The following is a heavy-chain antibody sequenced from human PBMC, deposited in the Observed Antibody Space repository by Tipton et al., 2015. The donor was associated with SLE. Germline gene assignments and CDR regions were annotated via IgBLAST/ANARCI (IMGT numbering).Heavy chain of an antibody. CDR2: ISYDGSNK. CDR3: AKDDERSKGAHGAFDI. Sequence: SLRLSCAASGFIFSSYAVHWVRQAPGKGLEWVAVISYDGSNKYYADSVKGRFTISRDNSKNTLYLQMNSLRAEDTAVYYCAKDDERSKGAHGAFDIWGQGTMVTVSS. V-gene: IGHV3-30-3*01. D-gene: IGHD5-24*01. J-gene: IGHJ3*02. CDR1: GFIFSSYA.